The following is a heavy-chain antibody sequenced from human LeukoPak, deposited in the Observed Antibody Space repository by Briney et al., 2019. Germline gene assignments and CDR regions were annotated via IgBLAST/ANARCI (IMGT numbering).Heavy chain of an antibody. V-gene: IGHV4-34*01. D-gene: IGHD4-17*01. J-gene: IGHJ4*02. CDR2: INLRGST. CDR3: ARDGVTTASFDY. Sequence: SETLSLTCAVYGGSFSGYYWSWIRQPPGKGLEWIGEINLRGSTTYNPSLKSRVTISLDKSKNQFSLKLSSVTAADTAVYYCARDGVTTASFDYWGQGTLVTVSS. CDR1: GGSFSGYY.